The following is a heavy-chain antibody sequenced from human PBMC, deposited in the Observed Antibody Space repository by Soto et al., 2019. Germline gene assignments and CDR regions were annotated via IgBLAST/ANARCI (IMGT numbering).Heavy chain of an antibody. CDR3: AGRWGESYYGLDY. Sequence: QVQLLQSGAEVKKPGASVKISCKASGYNFNNYEINWVRQAPAQGLEWMGWMKGYSGNPLYAQNFQGSLTPARDTSTNTAYLELPSLAYEDGAIYFCAGRWGESYYGLDYWGQGTLVTVSS. J-gene: IGHJ4*02. CDR1: GYNFNNYE. D-gene: IGHD1-26*01. V-gene: IGHV1-8*01. CDR2: MKGYSGNP.